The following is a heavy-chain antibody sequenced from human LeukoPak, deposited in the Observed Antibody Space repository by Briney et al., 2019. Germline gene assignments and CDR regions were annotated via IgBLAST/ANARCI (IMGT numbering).Heavy chain of an antibody. D-gene: IGHD4-17*01. CDR3: ARVSPNTVTALQYFDY. V-gene: IGHV3-30*03. Sequence: GGSLRLSCAASGFTFSSYGMHWVRQAPGKGLEWVAVISYDGSNKYYADSVKGRFTISRDNSKNTLYLQMNSLRAEDTAVYYCARVSPNTVTALQYFDYWGQGTLVTVSS. CDR1: GFTFSSYG. CDR2: ISYDGSNK. J-gene: IGHJ4*02.